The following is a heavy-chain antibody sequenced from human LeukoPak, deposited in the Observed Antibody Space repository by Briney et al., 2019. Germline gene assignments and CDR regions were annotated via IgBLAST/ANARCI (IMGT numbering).Heavy chain of an antibody. J-gene: IGHJ5*02. CDR3: SVHGTEEWFDP. CDR1: GFTFTRAW. D-gene: IGHD5/OR15-5a*01. V-gene: IGHV3-15*01. CDR2: IKSKTDGGTT. Sequence: GGSLRLSCAASGFTFTRAWMNWVRQAPGKGLEWVGRIKSKTDGGTTDYPAPVKGRFTISRDDSKNTLYLQMNSLKTEDTALYYCSVHGTEEWFDPRGLGTLVTVSS.